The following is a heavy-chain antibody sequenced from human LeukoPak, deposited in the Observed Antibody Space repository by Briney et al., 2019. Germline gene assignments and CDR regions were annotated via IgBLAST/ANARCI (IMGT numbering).Heavy chain of an antibody. CDR2: ISAYNGNT. D-gene: IGHD2-2*01. CDR1: GYTFTSYG. Sequence: ASVKVSCKASGYTFTSYGISWGRQASGQGLEWMGWISAYNGNTNYAQKLQGRVTMTTDTSTSTAYMELRSLRSDDTAVYYCARDRAIVVVPAALDVWGKGTTVTVSS. V-gene: IGHV1-18*01. CDR3: ARDRAIVVVPAALDV. J-gene: IGHJ6*04.